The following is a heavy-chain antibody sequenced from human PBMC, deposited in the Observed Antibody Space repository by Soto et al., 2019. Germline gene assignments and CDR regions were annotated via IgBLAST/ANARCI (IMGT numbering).Heavy chain of an antibody. CDR2: INSDGSST. Sequence: EVQLVESGGGLVQPGGSLRLSCAASGFTFSSYWMHWVRQAPGKGLVWVSRINSDGSSTSYAASVKGRFTISRENAKNSLYRQRNSLRAEDTAVYYCVRTSLVVAAATREDYWCQGTLVTVSS. CDR3: VRTSLVVAAATREDY. D-gene: IGHD2-15*01. CDR1: GFTFSSYW. V-gene: IGHV3-74*01. J-gene: IGHJ4*02.